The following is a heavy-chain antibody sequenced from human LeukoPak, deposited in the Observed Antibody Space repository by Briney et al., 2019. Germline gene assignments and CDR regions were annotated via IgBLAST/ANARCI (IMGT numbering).Heavy chain of an antibody. J-gene: IGHJ3*02. V-gene: IGHV1-69*13. CDR3: AREGGTMVRGVINAFDI. D-gene: IGHD3-10*01. Sequence: SVKVSCKASGGTFSSYAISWVRQAPGQGLEWMGGIIPIFGTANYARKFQGRVTITADESTSTAYMELSSLRSEDTAVYYCAREGGTMVRGVINAFDIWGQGTMVTVSS. CDR2: IIPIFGTA. CDR1: GGTFSSYA.